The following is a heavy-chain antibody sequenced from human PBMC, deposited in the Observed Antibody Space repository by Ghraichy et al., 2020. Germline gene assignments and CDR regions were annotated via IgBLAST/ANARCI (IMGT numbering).Heavy chain of an antibody. V-gene: IGHV4-30-4*07. J-gene: IGHJ5*02. CDR2: IYYSGST. Sequence: SETLSLTCAVSGGSISSGGYSWSWIRQPPGKGLEWIGYIYYSGSTYYNPSLKSRVTISVDTSKNQFSLKLSSVTAADTAVYYCARVDGGQQLVYWFDPWGQGTLVTVSS. CDR1: GGSISSGGYS. D-gene: IGHD6-13*01. CDR3: ARVDGGQQLVYWFDP.